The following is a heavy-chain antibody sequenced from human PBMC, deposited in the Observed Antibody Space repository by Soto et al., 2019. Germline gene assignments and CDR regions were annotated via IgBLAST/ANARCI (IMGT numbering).Heavy chain of an antibody. CDR2: IYYSGST. V-gene: IGHV4-31*03. D-gene: IGHD4-17*01. CDR1: GGSISSGGYY. J-gene: IGHJ4*02. Sequence: SETLSLTCTVSGGSISSGGYYWSWIRQHPGKGLEWIGYIYYSGSTYYNPSLKSRVTISVDTSKNQFSLKLSSVTAADTAVYYCARAAPHGDHFDYWGQGTRVTVSS. CDR3: ARAAPHGDHFDY.